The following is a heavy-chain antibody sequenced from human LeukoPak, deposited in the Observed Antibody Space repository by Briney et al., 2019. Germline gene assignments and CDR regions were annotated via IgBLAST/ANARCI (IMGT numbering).Heavy chain of an antibody. J-gene: IGHJ5*02. D-gene: IGHD2-2*01. CDR2: IWYDGSNK. CDR1: GFTFSSYG. V-gene: IGHV3-33*01. Sequence: GGSLRLSCAASGFTFSSYGMHWVRQAPGKGLEWVAVIWYDGSNKYYADSVKGRFTISRDNSKNTLYLQMNSLRAEDTAVYYCARDLAYCSSTSCSLSWFDPWGQGTLVTVSS. CDR3: ARDLAYCSSTSCSLSWFDP.